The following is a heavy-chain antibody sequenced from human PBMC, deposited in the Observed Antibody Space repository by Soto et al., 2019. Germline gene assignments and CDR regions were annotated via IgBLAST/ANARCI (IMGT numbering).Heavy chain of an antibody. CDR2: ISSSTYI. CDR1: GFTFRTHS. V-gene: IGHV3-21*01. D-gene: IGHD1-26*01. J-gene: IGHJ6*02. Sequence: GSLRLSCAASGFTFRTHSMNWVRQAPGKGLEWVSSISSSTYIYYADSVKGRFTISRDNAKNSLYMQLTSLRAEDTAVYYCARDQVGPLYYYYYGMDVWGQGTTVTV. CDR3: ARDQVGPLYYYYYGMDV.